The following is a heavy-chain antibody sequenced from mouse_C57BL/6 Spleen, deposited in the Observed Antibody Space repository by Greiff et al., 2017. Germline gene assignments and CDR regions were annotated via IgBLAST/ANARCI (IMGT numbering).Heavy chain of an antibody. V-gene: IGHV5-17*01. CDR2: ISSGSSTI. D-gene: IGHD1-1*01. Sequence: EVKLMESGGGLVKPGGSLKLSCAASGFTFSDYGMHWVRQAPEKGLEWVAYISSGSSTIYYADTVKGRFTISRDNAKNTLFLQMTSLRSEDTAMYYCARPDYYGSSYLYWYFDVWGTGTTVTVSS. CDR1: GFTFSDYG. CDR3: ARPDYYGSSYLYWYFDV. J-gene: IGHJ1*03.